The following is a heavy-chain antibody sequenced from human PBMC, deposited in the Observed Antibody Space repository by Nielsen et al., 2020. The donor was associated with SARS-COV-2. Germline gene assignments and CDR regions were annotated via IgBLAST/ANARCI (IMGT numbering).Heavy chain of an antibody. J-gene: IGHJ4*02. D-gene: IGHD6-6*01. Sequence: GVLKISCGASGFTISSSFMSWVRQAAGKGLDWVSVIYTDGSTSHADSVKGRFTISRDDSRNTVYLQMNSLRTEDTAMYYCTTDRAIGPRPLFDYWGQGTLVTVSS. CDR1: GFTISSSF. V-gene: IGHV3-66*01. CDR2: IYTDGST. CDR3: TTDRAIGPRPLFDY.